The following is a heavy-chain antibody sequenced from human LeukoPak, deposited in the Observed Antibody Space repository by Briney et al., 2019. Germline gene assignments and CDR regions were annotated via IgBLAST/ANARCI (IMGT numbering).Heavy chain of an antibody. D-gene: IGHD6-6*01. V-gene: IGHV3-23*01. CDR2: ISGSGGST. Sequence: PGGSLRLSCAASGFTFSSYAMSWVRQAPGKGLEWVSAISGSGGSTYYADSVKGRFTISRDSAKNTLYLQMNSLRVEDTAVYSCAKDLGSSPPGDFWGQGTLVTVSS. CDR3: AKDLGSSPPGDF. J-gene: IGHJ4*02. CDR1: GFTFSSYA.